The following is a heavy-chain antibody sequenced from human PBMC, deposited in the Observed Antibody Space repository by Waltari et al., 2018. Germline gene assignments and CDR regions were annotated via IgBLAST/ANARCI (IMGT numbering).Heavy chain of an antibody. CDR1: GGTFSSYA. D-gene: IGHD3-22*01. V-gene: IGHV1-18*01. J-gene: IGHJ6*02. CDR2: ISAYNGNT. CDR3: ARSIVVITTDYYYGMDV. Sequence: QVQLVQSGAEVKKPGSSVKVSCKASGGTFSSYAISWVRQAPGQGLEWMGWISAYNGNTNYAQKLQGRVTMTTDTSTSTAYMELRSLRSDDTAVYYCARSIVVITTDYYYGMDVWGQGTTVTVSS.